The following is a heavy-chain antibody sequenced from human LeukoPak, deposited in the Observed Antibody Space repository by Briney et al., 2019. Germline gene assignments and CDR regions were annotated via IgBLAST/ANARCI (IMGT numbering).Heavy chain of an antibody. CDR3: ARTTEAHSWRTRYYDYYMDV. J-gene: IGHJ6*03. CDR2: IYYSGST. V-gene: IGHV4-59*01. Sequence: SETLSLTCTVSGGSISTYYWSWIRQPPGKGLEWIGYIYYSGSTNYNPSLKSRVTISVDTSKNQFSLKLSSVTAADTAVYYCARTTEAHSWRTRYYDYYMDVWGKGTTVTVS. CDR1: GGSISTYY. D-gene: IGHD6-13*01.